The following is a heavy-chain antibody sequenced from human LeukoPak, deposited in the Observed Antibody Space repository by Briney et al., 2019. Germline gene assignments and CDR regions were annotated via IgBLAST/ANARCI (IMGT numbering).Heavy chain of an antibody. CDR1: GFTFSSYG. J-gene: IGHJ4*02. V-gene: IGHV3-33*01. CDR2: IWYDGSNK. CDR3: ARDNFWESYTSCFDY. D-gene: IGHD3-3*01. Sequence: GGSLRLSCAASGFTFSSYGMHWVRQAPGKGLEWVAVIWYDGSNKYYADSVKGRFTISRDNSKNTLYLQMNSLRAEDTAVYYCARDNFWESYTSCFDYWGQGTLVTVSS.